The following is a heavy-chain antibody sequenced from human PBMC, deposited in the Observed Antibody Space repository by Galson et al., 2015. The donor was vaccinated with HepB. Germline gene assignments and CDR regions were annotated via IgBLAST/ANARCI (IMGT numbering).Heavy chain of an antibody. D-gene: IGHD2-15*01. CDR2: ISAYNGNT. Sequence: SVKVSCKASGFTFTSYAISWVRQAPGQGLEWMGWISAYNGNTKYAQKLQDRVTMTTDTSASTAYMELRSLRSDDTAVYYCARDPTYCSGGSCYPPGFYWGQGTLVTVSS. V-gene: IGHV1-18*01. J-gene: IGHJ4*02. CDR1: GFTFTSYA. CDR3: ARDPTYCSGGSCYPPGFY.